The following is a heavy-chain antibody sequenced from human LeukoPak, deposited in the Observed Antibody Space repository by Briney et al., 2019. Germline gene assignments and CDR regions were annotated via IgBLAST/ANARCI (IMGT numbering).Heavy chain of an antibody. V-gene: IGHV4-38-2*02. CDR2: IYHSGST. CDR1: GYSISSGYY. Sequence: SETLSLTCTVSGYSISSGYYWGWIRQPPGKGLEWIGSIYHSGSTYYNPSLKSRVTISVDTSKNQFSLKLSSVTAADTAVYYWAGSSVGTGSYYYHMDVWGKGTTVTVSS. CDR3: AGSSVGTGSYYYHMDV. J-gene: IGHJ6*03. D-gene: IGHD3-10*01.